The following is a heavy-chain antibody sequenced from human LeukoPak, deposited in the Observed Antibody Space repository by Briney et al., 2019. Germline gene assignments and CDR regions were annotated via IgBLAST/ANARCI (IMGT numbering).Heavy chain of an antibody. CDR2: IIPIFGTA. J-gene: IGHJ3*02. V-gene: IGHV1-69*13. CDR1: GGTFSSYA. CDR3: ARLMGILWFGKTTPESPNAFDI. D-gene: IGHD3-10*01. Sequence: GASVKVSCKASGGTFSSYAISWVRQAPGQGLEWMGGIIPIFGTANYAQKFQGRVTITADESTSTAYIELSSLRSEDTAVYYCARLMGILWFGKTTPESPNAFDIWGQGTMVTVSS.